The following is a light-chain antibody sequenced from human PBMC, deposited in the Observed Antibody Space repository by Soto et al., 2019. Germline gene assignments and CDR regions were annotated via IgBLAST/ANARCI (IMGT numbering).Light chain of an antibody. J-gene: IGLJ2*01. V-gene: IGLV4-69*01. CDR3: QTWGTGCQV. Sequence: QPVLTQSPSASASLGASVKLTCTLSSGHSSYAIAWHQKQPGKGPRYLMDLNNDGSHSKGDEIPDRFSGSRSGAERYLIISSLQPEDEADYYCQTWGTGCQVFGGGAKLTFL. CDR2: LNNDGSH. CDR1: SGHSSYA.